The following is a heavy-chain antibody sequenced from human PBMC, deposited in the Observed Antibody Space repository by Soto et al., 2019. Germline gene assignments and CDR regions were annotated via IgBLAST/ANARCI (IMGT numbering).Heavy chain of an antibody. D-gene: IGHD6-13*01. CDR2: IIPMFRTT. J-gene: IGHJ6*01. V-gene: IGHV1-69*01. Sequence: QVQLVQSGAEVKKPGSSVKVSCRAAGGTFSDYALSWVRQAPGQAPEWMGGIIPMFRTTNYAQRFQGRVTITADDSATTAHMELGSLRSDDTAVYYCARGRGMGFSSSWNIYWYYNMDVW. CDR1: GGTFSDYA. CDR3: ARGRGMGFSSSWNIYWYYNMDV.